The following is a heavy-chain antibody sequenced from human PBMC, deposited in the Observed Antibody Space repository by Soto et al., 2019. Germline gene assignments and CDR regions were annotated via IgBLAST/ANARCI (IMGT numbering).Heavy chain of an antibody. V-gene: IGHV1-18*01. J-gene: IGHJ4*02. CDR2: ISAYNDNT. CDR3: ARDISMGYCSGGSCSFDY. D-gene: IGHD2-15*01. Sequence: VSCKASGYTFTSYGISWVRQAPGQGLEWMGWISAYNDNTNYAQKLQGRVTMTTDTSTSTAYMELRSLRSDDTAVYYCARDISMGYCSGGSCSFDYWGQGTLVTVSS. CDR1: GYTFTSYG.